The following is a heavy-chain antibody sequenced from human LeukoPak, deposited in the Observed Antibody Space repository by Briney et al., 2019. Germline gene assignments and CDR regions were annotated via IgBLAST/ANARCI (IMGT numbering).Heavy chain of an antibody. Sequence: GVSVKVSCKASGYTFTSYGISWVRQAPGQGLEWMGWISAYNGNTNYAQKLQGRVTMTTDTSTSTAYMELRSLRSDDTAVYYCARDSSGWYNYGMDVWGQGTTVTVSS. J-gene: IGHJ6*02. V-gene: IGHV1-18*01. CDR1: GYTFTSYG. CDR3: ARDSSGWYNYGMDV. D-gene: IGHD6-19*01. CDR2: ISAYNGNT.